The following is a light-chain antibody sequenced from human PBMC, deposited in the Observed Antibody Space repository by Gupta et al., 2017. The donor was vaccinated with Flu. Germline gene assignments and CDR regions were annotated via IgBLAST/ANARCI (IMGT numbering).Light chain of an antibody. V-gene: IGKV4-1*01. Sequence: NCKSSQSVLYSSNNKNYLAWYQQKPGQPPKLLNSWASTRESGVPDRFSGSGAGTDFTLTISSLQAEDVAVYFCQQYYRTPPTFGGGTKVEIK. J-gene: IGKJ4*01. CDR3: QQYYRTPPT. CDR2: WAS. CDR1: QSVLYSSNNKNY.